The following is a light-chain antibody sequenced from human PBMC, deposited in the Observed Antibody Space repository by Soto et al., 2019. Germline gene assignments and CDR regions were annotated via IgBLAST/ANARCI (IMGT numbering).Light chain of an antibody. CDR3: QQYTGYSQRT. V-gene: IGKV1-5*01. CDR2: DAS. Sequence: DIQMTQSPSTLSASVGDRVTITCRASQSISSWLAWYQQKPGQAPKLLIYDASTLESGVPSRFSGSGSGTDFSLTISSLQPVDFATYYCQQYTGYSQRTFGPETKVDIK. CDR1: QSISSW. J-gene: IGKJ1*01.